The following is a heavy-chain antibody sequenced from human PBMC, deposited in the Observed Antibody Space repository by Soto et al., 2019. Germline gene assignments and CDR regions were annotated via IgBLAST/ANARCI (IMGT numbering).Heavy chain of an antibody. CDR3: TTGGSGSYYPYYYYYGMDV. D-gene: IGHD3-10*01. Sequence: GGSLRLSCAASGFTFSSYGMHWVRQAPGKGLEWVAVISYDGSNKYYADSVKGRFTISRDNSKNTLYLQMNSLRAEDTAVYYCTTGGSGSYYPYYYYYGMDVWGQGTTVTVSS. CDR2: ISYDGSNK. J-gene: IGHJ6*02. CDR1: GFTFSSYG. V-gene: IGHV3-30*03.